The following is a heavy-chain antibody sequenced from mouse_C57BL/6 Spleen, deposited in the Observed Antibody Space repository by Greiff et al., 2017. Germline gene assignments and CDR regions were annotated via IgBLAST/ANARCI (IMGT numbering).Heavy chain of an antibody. Sequence: EVQLQQSGPELVKPGASVKISCKASGYSFTDYNMNWVQQTNGKSLEWIGVISPNYGTTCYNQKFKGQVTFTVDQSSSTAYMQLNSLTSEDSAVNYCARGGYDVRLYWYFDVWGTGTTVTVSS. CDR2: ISPNYGTT. J-gene: IGHJ1*03. CDR1: GYSFTDYN. D-gene: IGHD2-2*01. V-gene: IGHV1-39*01. CDR3: ARGGYDVRLYWYFDV.